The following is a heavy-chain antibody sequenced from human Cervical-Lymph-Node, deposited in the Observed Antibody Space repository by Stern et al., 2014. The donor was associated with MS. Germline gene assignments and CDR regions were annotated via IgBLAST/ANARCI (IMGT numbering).Heavy chain of an antibody. J-gene: IGHJ4*02. D-gene: IGHD3-9*01. V-gene: IGHV3-33*03. CDR2: IWYDGNNK. CDR3: AAINYDIWTGYYNDY. Sequence: MQLVESGGGVVQPGTSLRLSCEASGFTFNDYGMHWVRQAPGKGLEWVAVIWYDGNNKHYIDSVKDRFTISRDNSRNTLYLQMNSLRVEDTATYYCAAINYDIWTGYYNDYWGQGTLVTVSS. CDR1: GFTFNDYG.